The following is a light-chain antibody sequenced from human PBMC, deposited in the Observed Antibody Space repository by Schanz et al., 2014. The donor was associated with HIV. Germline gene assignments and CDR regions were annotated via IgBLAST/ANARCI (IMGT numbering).Light chain of an antibody. Sequence: EIVLTQSPVILSLSPRERATLSCRASQTVSSNSLGWYQQKRGQVPRLLIYSASRRANGIPDRFSGSGSGTDFTLTISRLEPEDFAVYYCQHYGSSFGPGTKVDIK. CDR2: SAS. J-gene: IGKJ3*01. CDR1: QTVSSNS. CDR3: QHYGSS. V-gene: IGKV3-20*01.